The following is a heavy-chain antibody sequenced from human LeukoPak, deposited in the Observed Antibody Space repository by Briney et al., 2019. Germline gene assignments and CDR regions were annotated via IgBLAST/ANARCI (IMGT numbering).Heavy chain of an antibody. CDR2: ISGSGGST. Sequence: GGSLRLSCAASGFTFSSYAMSWVRQAPGKGLEWVSAISGSGGSTHYADSVKGRFTISRDNSKNTLYLQMNSLRAEDTAVYYCAKDEGYSGYDSPFDYWGQGTLVTVSS. J-gene: IGHJ4*02. V-gene: IGHV3-23*01. CDR3: AKDEGYSGYDSPFDY. D-gene: IGHD5-12*01. CDR1: GFTFSSYA.